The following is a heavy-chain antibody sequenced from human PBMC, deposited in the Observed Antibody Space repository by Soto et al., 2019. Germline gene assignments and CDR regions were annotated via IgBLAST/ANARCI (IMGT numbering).Heavy chain of an antibody. J-gene: IGHJ4*02. CDR1: GGTFNTFG. V-gene: IGHV1-69*01. Sequence: QVQLVQSGAEVKKPGSSVKVSCTASGGTFNTFGISWVRQAPGQGLEWMGGIIPMFGTSHYAQKFQGRVIITADESTRTVYMELSSLRSEDTAVDYCARFSPPRGYYAYWGQGTLVTVSS. CDR3: ARFSPPRGYYAY. CDR2: IIPMFGTS. D-gene: IGHD3-22*01.